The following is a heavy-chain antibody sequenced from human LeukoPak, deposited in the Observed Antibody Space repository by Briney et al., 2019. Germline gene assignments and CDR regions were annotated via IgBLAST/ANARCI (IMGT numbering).Heavy chain of an antibody. D-gene: IGHD3-22*01. CDR3: AGTYYYDSSGYYSSRGWFDP. V-gene: IGHV1-69*04. Sequence: SVKVSCKASGGTFSSYAISWVRQAPGQGLEWMGRIIPILGIANYAQKFQGRVTITADKSTSTAYMELSSLRAEDTAVYYCAGTYYYDSSGYYSSRGWFDPWGQGTLVTVSS. CDR1: GGTFSSYA. J-gene: IGHJ5*02. CDR2: IIPILGIA.